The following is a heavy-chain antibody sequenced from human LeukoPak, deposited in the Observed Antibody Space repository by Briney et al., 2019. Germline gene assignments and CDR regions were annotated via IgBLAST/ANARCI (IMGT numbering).Heavy chain of an antibody. CDR3: ARGHSLRAQAAMVTSFPFDY. CDR1: GGSISNKY. CDR2: IYYSGST. D-gene: IGHD5-18*01. J-gene: IGHJ4*02. V-gene: IGHV4-59*12. Sequence: PSETLSLTCTVSGGSISNKYWSWIRQPPGKGLEWIGYIYYSGSTNYNPSLKSRVTILVDTSKNQFSLKLSSVTAADTAVYYCARGHSLRAQAAMVTSFPFDYWGQGTLVTVSS.